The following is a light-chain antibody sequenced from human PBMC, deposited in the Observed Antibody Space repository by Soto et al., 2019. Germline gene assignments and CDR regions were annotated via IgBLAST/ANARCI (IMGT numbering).Light chain of an antibody. CDR3: SSYTSSSLYV. J-gene: IGLJ1*01. CDR2: DVS. V-gene: IGLV2-14*03. Sequence: QSALTQPASVSGCPGQSIAISCTGTSSDVGGYNYVSWYQQHPGKALKLMIYDVSNRPSGVSNRFSGSKSGNTASLTISGLQAEDEAAYYCSSYTSSSLYVFGTGTKVTVL. CDR1: SSDVGGYNY.